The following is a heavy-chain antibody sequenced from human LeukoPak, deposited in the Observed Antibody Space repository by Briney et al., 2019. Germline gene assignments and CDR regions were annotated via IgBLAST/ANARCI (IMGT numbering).Heavy chain of an antibody. D-gene: IGHD4-23*01. J-gene: IGHJ5*02. V-gene: IGHV3-23*01. CDR3: AKDRYGCNSVWFDP. CDR1: GFTFSRYA. Sequence: GGSLRLSCADSGFTFSRYAMRWVRQAPGKGLEGVSAISGLRPTTYYPASVNVRFTISRHNPKNTLYLQMNSLRPEDTAVYYCAKDRYGCNSVWFDPWGQGTLVTVSS. CDR2: ISGLRPTT.